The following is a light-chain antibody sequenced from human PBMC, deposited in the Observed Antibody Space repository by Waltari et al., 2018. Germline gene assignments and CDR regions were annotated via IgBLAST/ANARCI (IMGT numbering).Light chain of an antibody. CDR3: QSYDHTLSASV. V-gene: IGLV1-40*01. J-gene: IGLJ2*01. CDR2: DTT. CDR1: TSNIGARFD. Sequence: SVLTQPPSVSGAPGQRVTISCTGSTSNIGARFDVHWYQQLPGTAPKRLIYDTTNRPSGVPDRFSGSRSGTSASLAISGLQPEDEADYYCQSYDHTLSASVFGGGTKLTVL.